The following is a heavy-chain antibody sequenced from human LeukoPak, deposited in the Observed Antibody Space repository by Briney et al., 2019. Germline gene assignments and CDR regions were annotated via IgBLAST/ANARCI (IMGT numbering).Heavy chain of an antibody. Sequence: PSETLSLTCTVSGGSISSYYWNWIRQPPGEGLEWIGCFYYSGSTNYNPSLESRVTISVDTSKSQFSLKLSSVTAADTAVYYCTRSLGVVIHGGMDVWGQGTTVTVSS. J-gene: IGHJ6*02. D-gene: IGHD3-3*01. V-gene: IGHV4-59*01. CDR1: GGSISSYY. CDR3: TRSLGVVIHGGMDV. CDR2: FYYSGST.